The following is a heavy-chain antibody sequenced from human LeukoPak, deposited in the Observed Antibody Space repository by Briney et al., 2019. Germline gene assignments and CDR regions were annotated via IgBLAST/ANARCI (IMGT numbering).Heavy chain of an antibody. CDR3: ARDRGVVIAAMGYYFDY. CDR2: ISSSSSYI. D-gene: IGHD2-15*01. V-gene: IGHV3-21*04. J-gene: IGHJ4*02. Sequence: GGSLRLSCAASGFTFSSYSMNWVRQAPGKGLEWVSSISSSSSYIYYADSVKGRFTISRDNAKNSLYLQMNNLRADDTAVYYCARDRGVVIAAMGYYFDYWSQGTLVTVSS. CDR1: GFTFSSYS.